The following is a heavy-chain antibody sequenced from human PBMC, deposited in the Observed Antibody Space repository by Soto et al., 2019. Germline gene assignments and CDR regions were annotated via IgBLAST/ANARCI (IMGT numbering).Heavy chain of an antibody. Sequence: SETLSLTCTVSGGSISSYYWSWIRQPPGNGLEWIGYIYYSGSTNYNPSLKSRVTISVDTSKNQFSLKLSSVTAADTAVYYCAREARMVRFAARSYYMDVWGKGTTVTVSS. CDR1: GGSISSYY. V-gene: IGHV4-59*01. CDR2: IYYSGST. J-gene: IGHJ6*03. CDR3: AREARMVRFAARSYYMDV. D-gene: IGHD2-8*01.